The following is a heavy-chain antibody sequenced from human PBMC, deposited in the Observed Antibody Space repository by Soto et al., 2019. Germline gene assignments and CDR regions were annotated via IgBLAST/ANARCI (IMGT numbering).Heavy chain of an antibody. CDR2: IYYSGST. CDR1: GGSISSGGYY. CDR3: ARGVRGANIDY. D-gene: IGHD3-10*01. J-gene: IGHJ4*02. Sequence: PSETLSLTCTVSGGSISSGGYYWSWIRQHPGKGLEWIGYIYYSGSTYYNPSLKSRVTISVDTSKNQFSLKLSSVTAADTAVYYCARGVRGANIDYWGQGTLVTVSS. V-gene: IGHV4-31*03.